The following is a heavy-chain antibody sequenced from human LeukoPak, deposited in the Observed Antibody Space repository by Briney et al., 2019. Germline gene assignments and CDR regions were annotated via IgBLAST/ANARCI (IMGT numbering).Heavy chain of an antibody. CDR2: TSSDLNVR. J-gene: IGHJ4*02. V-gene: IGHV3-30-3*01. CDR3: AREGYYGSGSPPSLYFDY. Sequence: GGSLRLSCAASGFTFRNYVIHWVRQAPGKGLEWVAVTSSDLNVRLYADSVKGRFTISRDNSGSTLYLQMNSLRPEDTAIYYCAREGYYGSGSPPSLYFDYWGQGTLVTVSS. CDR1: GFTFRNYV. D-gene: IGHD3-10*01.